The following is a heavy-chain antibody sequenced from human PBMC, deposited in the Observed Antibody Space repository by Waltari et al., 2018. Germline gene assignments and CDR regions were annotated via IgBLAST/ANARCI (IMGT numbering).Heavy chain of an antibody. CDR3: ARPVGNET. J-gene: IGHJ5*02. CDR1: GFSVSGVY. D-gene: IGHD1-26*01. Sequence: EVQLVESGGGLVQTGGSLRLSCAAYGFSVSGVYRTWVRQAPGKGLQWVSIIYSGGSTYYADSVKGRFTISRDNSKNTVFLQMNSLRVDDTAVYYCARPVGNETWGQGTLVTVSS. CDR2: IYSGGST. V-gene: IGHV3-53*01.